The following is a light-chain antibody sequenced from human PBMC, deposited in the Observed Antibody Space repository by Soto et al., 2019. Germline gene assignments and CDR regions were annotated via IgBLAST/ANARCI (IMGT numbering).Light chain of an antibody. J-gene: IGLJ3*02. CDR3: QAYDSSLSGWV. CDR2: GNS. CDR1: SSNIGAGYD. Sequence: QSVLTQPPSVSGAPGQTVTISCTGSSSNIGAGYDVHWYQQLPGTAPKLLIYGNSKRPSGVPDRFSGSKSGTSASLAITGLRAEDEADYYCQAYDSSLSGWVFGGGTKVTVL. V-gene: IGLV1-40*01.